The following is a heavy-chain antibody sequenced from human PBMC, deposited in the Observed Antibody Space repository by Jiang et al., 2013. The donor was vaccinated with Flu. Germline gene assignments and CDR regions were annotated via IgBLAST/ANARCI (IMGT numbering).Heavy chain of an antibody. V-gene: IGHV3-30*01. CDR2: ISYDGSNK. D-gene: IGHD1-1*01. CDR1: GFTFSSYA. J-gene: IGHJ2*01. Sequence: VQLVESGGGVVQPGRSLRLSCAASGFTFSSYAMHWVRQAPGKGLEWVAVISYDGSNKYYADSVKGRFTISRDNSKNTLYLQMNSLRAEDTAVYYCARSGNHDWVANDDWYFDLVGPWPPWSLSP. CDR3: ARSGNHDWVANDDWYFDL.